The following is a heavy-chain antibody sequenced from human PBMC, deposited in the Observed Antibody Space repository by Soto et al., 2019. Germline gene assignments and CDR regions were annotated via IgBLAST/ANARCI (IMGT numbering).Heavy chain of an antibody. Sequence: QAQLVQSGTEVKRPGASVKVSCKASGYTFRNYGISWGRQAPGQGPEWMGWISVYNGDTNYRQKFQDRVTMNTDTDTTTAYMELRSLSSDDTAVYYCARDPMTTVASTGAFDVWGQGTLVTVSS. CDR3: ARDPMTTVASTGAFDV. V-gene: IGHV1-18*01. CDR2: ISVYNGDT. J-gene: IGHJ3*01. CDR1: GYTFRNYG. D-gene: IGHD4-17*01.